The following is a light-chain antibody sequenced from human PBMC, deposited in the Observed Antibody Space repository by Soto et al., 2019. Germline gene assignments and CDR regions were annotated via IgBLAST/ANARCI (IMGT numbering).Light chain of an antibody. V-gene: IGKV3-20*01. Sequence: EIVLTQSPGTLSLSPGDRATLSCRASQSLSVSYIAWYQQKPGQAPRLLIYSTSTRAAGIPDRFTGRGSGTHFTLAISRLEPEDFATYYCQQFNSCPWTFGQGTKVDIK. CDR2: STS. CDR3: QQFNSCPWT. J-gene: IGKJ1*01. CDR1: QSLSVSY.